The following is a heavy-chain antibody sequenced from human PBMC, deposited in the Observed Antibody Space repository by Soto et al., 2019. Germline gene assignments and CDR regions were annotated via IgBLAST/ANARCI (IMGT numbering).Heavy chain of an antibody. CDR3: VRGGTYNWFDP. CDR1: GFTFSSYA. CDR2: ISYDGSNK. J-gene: IGHJ5*02. D-gene: IGHD2-15*01. V-gene: IGHV3-30*14. Sequence: PGGSLRLSCAASGFTFSSYAMHWVRQAPGKGLEWVAVISYDGSNKYYADSVKGRFTISKDTSKNQVVLKMTNMDPVDTATYYCVRGGTYNWFDPWGQGTLVTVSS.